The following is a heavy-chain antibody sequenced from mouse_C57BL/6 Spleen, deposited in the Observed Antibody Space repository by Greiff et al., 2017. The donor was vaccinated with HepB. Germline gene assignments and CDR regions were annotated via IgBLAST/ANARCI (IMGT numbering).Heavy chain of an antibody. V-gene: IGHV1-22*01. CDR3: ARVKDSLYYFDY. CDR1: GYTFTDYN. CDR2: INPNNGGT. Sequence: EVQLQQSGPELVKPGASVKMSCKASGYTFTDYNMHWVKQSHGKSLEWIGYINPNNGGTSYNQKFKGKATLTVNKSSSTAYMELRSLTSEDSAVYYCARVKDSLYYFDYWGQGTTLTVSS. J-gene: IGHJ2*01.